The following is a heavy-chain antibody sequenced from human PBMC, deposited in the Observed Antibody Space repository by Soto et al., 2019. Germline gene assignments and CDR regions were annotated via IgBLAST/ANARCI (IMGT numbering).Heavy chain of an antibody. CDR2: VYYSGTT. V-gene: IGHV4-61*01. CDR3: ARTTAVPNTLRSRYFFDY. CDR1: GGSVSNKTYY. Sequence: PSETLSLSCSVSGGSVSNKTYYWSWIRQPPGKRLEWIGYVYYSGTTNYNPSLKSRVTISVDLSKNQFSLRLSSVTTADTALYYCARTTAVPNTLRSRYFFDYWGQGTLVTVSS. J-gene: IGHJ4*02. D-gene: IGHD4-17*01.